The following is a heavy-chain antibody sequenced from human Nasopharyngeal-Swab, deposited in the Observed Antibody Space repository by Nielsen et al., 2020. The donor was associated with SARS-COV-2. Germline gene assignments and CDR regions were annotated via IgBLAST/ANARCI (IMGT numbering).Heavy chain of an antibody. J-gene: IGHJ4*02. V-gene: IGHV3-30*04. CDR3: ARDRLQWELLEGFDY. CDR1: GFAFNYYA. CDR2: TSYDDSNI. Sequence: GESLKISCAASGFAFNYYAIHWVRQAPGKGLEWVAVTSYDDSNIYYADSVKGRFTISRDTYQNVVYLHMSSLRTEDTAVYYCARDRLQWELLEGFDYWGQGSLLTVSS. D-gene: IGHD1-26*01.